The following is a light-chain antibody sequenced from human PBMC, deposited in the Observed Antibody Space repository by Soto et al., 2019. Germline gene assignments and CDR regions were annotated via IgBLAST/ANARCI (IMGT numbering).Light chain of an antibody. V-gene: IGLV1-44*01. CDR1: SSNIGKNT. CDR2: SDN. Sequence: QAVVTQPPSASGTPGQRVTISCSGSSSNIGKNTVNWYQQLPGTAPKLLIYSDNQRPSGVPDRFSGSKSGTSASLAISGLRSEDEAVYHCAAWDDSLDGQGVFGGGTKLTVL. CDR3: AAWDDSLDGQGV. J-gene: IGLJ3*02.